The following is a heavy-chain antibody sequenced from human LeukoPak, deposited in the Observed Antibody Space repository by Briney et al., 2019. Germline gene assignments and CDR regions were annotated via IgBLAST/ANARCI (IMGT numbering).Heavy chain of an antibody. CDR2: IYYSGST. D-gene: IGHD3-22*01. CDR1: GGSISSSSYY. CDR3: AREYYYHSSGSLNLNFDY. J-gene: IGHJ4*02. Sequence: SETLSLTCTVSGGSISSSSYYWGWIRQPPGKGLEWIGSIYYSGSTYYNPSLKSRVTISVDTSKNQFSLKLSSVTAADTAVYYCAREYYYHSSGSLNLNFDYWGQGTLVTVSS. V-gene: IGHV4-39*01.